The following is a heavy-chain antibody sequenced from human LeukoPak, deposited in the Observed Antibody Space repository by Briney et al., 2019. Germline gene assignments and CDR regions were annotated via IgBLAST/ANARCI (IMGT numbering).Heavy chain of an antibody. CDR1: GVSINNYW. CDR3: ARQAGVT. D-gene: IGHD6-19*01. V-gene: IGHV3-7*01. Sequence: GGSLRLSCAVSGVSINNYWMTWYRQAPGKGLECVAHIKGDASEKYYLDSVKGRFTISRDNAKNSLYLQMNSLRAEDTAVYYCARQAGVTWGQGTLVTVSS. J-gene: IGHJ5*02. CDR2: IKGDASEK.